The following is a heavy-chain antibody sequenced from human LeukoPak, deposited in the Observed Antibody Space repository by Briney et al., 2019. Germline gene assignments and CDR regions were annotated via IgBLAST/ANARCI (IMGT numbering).Heavy chain of an antibody. J-gene: IGHJ4*02. CDR2: GSNYDGRR. Sequence: ASVRVSCKASGYTFSKYVLRGVRQAPGRDGEGMGWGSNYDGRRNYAQNFQGRRTMTTDTSTSTAYMELSSLRPEGTAVDYSAGVFFEAEGRTEVYFDYWGQGTLVTVSS. CDR1: GYTFSKYV. CDR3: AGVFFEAEGRTEVYFDY. V-gene: IGHV1-18*01. D-gene: IGHD2-2*01.